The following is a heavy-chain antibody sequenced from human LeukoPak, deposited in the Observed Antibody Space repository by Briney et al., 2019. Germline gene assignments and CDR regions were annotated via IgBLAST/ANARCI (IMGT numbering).Heavy chain of an antibody. CDR2: IYYSGTS. D-gene: IGHD3-16*01. V-gene: IGHV4-39*07. J-gene: IGHJ3*02. Sequence: PSETLSLTCTVPDNSISSDNYYWAWIRQPPGKGLEWIGSIYYSGTSYYNPSLKSRITISKDTSKNHFSLKLSSVTAADTAVYYCARGWGRLPDAFDIWGLGTVVSVSS. CDR1: DNSISSDNYY. CDR3: ARGWGRLPDAFDI.